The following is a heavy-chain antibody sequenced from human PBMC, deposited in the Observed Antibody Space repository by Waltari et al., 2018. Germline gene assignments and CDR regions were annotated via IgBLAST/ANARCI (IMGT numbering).Heavy chain of an antibody. CDR3: ARGLFYYYYGMDV. Sequence: EVQLVESGGGLVKPGGSLRLSCAAPGFTFSSPSMNWVRQAPGKGLEWVSSISSSSSYIYYADSVKGRFTISRDNAKNSLYLQMNSLRAEDTAVYYCARGLFYYYYGMDVWGQGTTVTVSS. CDR1: GFTFSSPS. CDR2: ISSSSSYI. D-gene: IGHD2-21*01. V-gene: IGHV3-21*01. J-gene: IGHJ6*02.